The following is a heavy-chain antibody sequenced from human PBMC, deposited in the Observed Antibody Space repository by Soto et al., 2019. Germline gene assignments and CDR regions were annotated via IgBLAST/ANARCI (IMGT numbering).Heavy chain of an antibody. D-gene: IGHD6-19*01. CDR3: ARDYERAGWLGHAFDI. CDR2: IKQDGSEK. CDR1: GFTFSSYW. Sequence: EVQLVESGGGLVQPGGSLRLSCAASGFTFSSYWMSWVRQAPGKGLEWVANIKQDGSEKYYVDSVKGRFTISRDNAKNSLYLQMNSLRAEDTAVYYCARDYERAGWLGHAFDIWGQGTMVTVSS. J-gene: IGHJ3*02. V-gene: IGHV3-7*01.